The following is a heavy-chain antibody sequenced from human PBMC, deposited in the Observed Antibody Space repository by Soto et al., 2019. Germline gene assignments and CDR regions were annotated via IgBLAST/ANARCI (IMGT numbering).Heavy chain of an antibody. D-gene: IGHD5-18*01. Sequence: SDTLSLTCTVSGGSISSGDYYWSWIRQPPGKGLEWIGYIYYSGSTYYNPSLKSRVTISVDTSKNQFSLKLSSVTAADTAVYYCARDLVVKDTAMVIYFDYWGQRTLVSASS. J-gene: IGHJ4*02. CDR2: IYYSGST. CDR3: ARDLVVKDTAMVIYFDY. CDR1: GGSISSGDYY. V-gene: IGHV4-30-4*02.